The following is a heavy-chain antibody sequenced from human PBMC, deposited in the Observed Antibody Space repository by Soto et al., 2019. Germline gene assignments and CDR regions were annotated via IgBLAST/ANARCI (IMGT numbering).Heavy chain of an antibody. V-gene: IGHV4-61*01. J-gene: IGHJ3*02. CDR3: ARRALDAFDI. Sequence: SETLSLTSTVSGGSVSSGSYYWSWIRQPPGKGLEWIGYIYYSGSTNYNPSLKSRVTISVDTSKNQFSLKLSSVTAADTAVYYCARRALDAFDIWGQGTMVTVSS. CDR1: GGSVSSGSYY. CDR2: IYYSGST.